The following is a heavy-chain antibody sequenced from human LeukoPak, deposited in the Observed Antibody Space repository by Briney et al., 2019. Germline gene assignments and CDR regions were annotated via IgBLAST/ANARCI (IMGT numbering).Heavy chain of an antibody. CDR1: GYTFTGYY. J-gene: IGHJ5*02. CDR3: ARIGKQLNWFDP. V-gene: IGHV1-2*02. Sequence: ASVKVSCKASGYTFTGYYIHWVRQAPGQGLEWMGWINPNSGSTNYAQKFQGRVTMTRDTSFSTAYMELSRLSSDDTAVYYCARIGKQLNWFDPWGQGALVTVSS. D-gene: IGHD6-13*01. CDR2: INPNSGST.